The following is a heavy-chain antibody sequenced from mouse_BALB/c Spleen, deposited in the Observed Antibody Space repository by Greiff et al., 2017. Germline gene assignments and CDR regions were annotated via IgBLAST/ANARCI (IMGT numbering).Heavy chain of an antibody. D-gene: IGHD2-3*01. V-gene: IGHV7-1*02. CDR1: GFTFSDFY. Sequence: EVKVVESGGGLVQPGGSLRLSCATSGFTFSDFYMEWVRQPPGKRLEWIAASRNKANDYTTEYSASVKGRFIVSRDTSQSILYLQMNALRAEDTAIYYCARASMISYAMDYWGQGTSVTVSS. CDR3: ARASMISYAMDY. CDR2: SRNKANDYTT. J-gene: IGHJ4*01.